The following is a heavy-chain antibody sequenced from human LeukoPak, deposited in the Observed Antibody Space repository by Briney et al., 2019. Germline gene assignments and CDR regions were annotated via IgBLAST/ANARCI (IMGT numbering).Heavy chain of an antibody. V-gene: IGHV1-18*01. CDR2: IGAYNGNT. D-gene: IGHD6-19*01. Sequence: GASVKVSCKASGYTFTSYGISWVRQAPGQGLEWMGWIGAYNGNTNYAQKLQGRVTMTTDTSTSTACMELRSLRSDDTAVYYCARVTYSSGWLGHNWFDPWGQGTLVTVSS. J-gene: IGHJ5*02. CDR1: GYTFTSYG. CDR3: ARVTYSSGWLGHNWFDP.